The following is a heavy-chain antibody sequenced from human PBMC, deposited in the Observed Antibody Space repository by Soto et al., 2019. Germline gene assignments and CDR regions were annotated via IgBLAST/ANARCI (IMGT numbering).Heavy chain of an antibody. V-gene: IGHV1-3*01. CDR3: AKEGPGYYYFDY. D-gene: IGHD2-15*01. J-gene: IGHJ4*02. CDR1: GYTFTSYA. Sequence: ASVKVSCKASGYTFTSYAMHWVRQAPGQRLEWMGWINAGNGNTKYSQKFQGRVTITRDNSKNTLYLQMNSLRPEDTAVYYCAKEGPGYYYFDYWGQGTLVTSPQ. CDR2: INAGNGNT.